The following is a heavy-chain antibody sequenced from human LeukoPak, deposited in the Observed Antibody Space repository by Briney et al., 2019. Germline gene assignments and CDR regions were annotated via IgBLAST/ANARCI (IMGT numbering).Heavy chain of an antibody. CDR1: GFDCSRYW. Sequence: PGGSLRLSCAASGFDCSRYWMTWVRQAPGKGLEWVANIEQDGGEEYYVDSVKGRFTISRDNAKNSLYLQMYSLRVEDAAVYYCARGRYVDWLFDYWGQGTLVTVSS. CDR2: IEQDGGEE. V-gene: IGHV3-7*03. CDR3: ARGRYVDWLFDY. D-gene: IGHD3-9*01. J-gene: IGHJ4*02.